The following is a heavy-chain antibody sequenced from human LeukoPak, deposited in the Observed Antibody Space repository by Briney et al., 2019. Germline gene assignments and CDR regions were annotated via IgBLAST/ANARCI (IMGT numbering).Heavy chain of an antibody. CDR1: GFTSSSFW. Sequence: GGSLRLACAASGFTSSSFWMSWVRQAPGKGLEWVANINQDGSEKYYVDSVKGRFTISRDNSKNTLYLQMNSLRAEDTAVYYCAKSDSSGYYPLGYWGQGTLVTVSS. J-gene: IGHJ4*02. D-gene: IGHD3-22*01. V-gene: IGHV3-7*03. CDR3: AKSDSSGYYPLGY. CDR2: INQDGSEK.